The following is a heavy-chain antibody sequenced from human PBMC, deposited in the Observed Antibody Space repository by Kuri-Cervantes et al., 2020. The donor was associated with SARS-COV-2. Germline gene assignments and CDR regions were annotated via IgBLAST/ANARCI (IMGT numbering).Heavy chain of an antibody. CDR1: GFTFTSSA. CDR2: IVVGSGNT. V-gene: IGHV1-58*01. D-gene: IGHD3-22*01. J-gene: IGHJ6*02. Sequence: SVKVSCKASGFTFTSSAVQWVRQARGQRLEWIGWIVVGSGNTNYAQKFQERVTITRDMSTSTAYMELSSLRSEDTAVYYCARDLTMCYYDSSGYYCTDYYGMDVWGQGTTVTVSS. CDR3: ARDLTMCYYDSSGYYCTDYYGMDV.